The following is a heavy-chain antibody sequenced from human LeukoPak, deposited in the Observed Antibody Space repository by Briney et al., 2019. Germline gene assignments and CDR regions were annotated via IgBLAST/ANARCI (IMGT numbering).Heavy chain of an antibody. CDR1: GGSISNYY. V-gene: IGHV4-59*01. CDR2: IFSGGST. Sequence: PSETLSLTCTVSGGSISNYYWSWIRQPPEKGLERIGYIFSGGSTNYNPSLKSRVTISQDTSKNQFSLNLNSVTAADTALYYCARSARTTVAHYYFDYWGQGILVTVSS. CDR3: ARSARTTVAHYYFDY. D-gene: IGHD4-23*01. J-gene: IGHJ4*02.